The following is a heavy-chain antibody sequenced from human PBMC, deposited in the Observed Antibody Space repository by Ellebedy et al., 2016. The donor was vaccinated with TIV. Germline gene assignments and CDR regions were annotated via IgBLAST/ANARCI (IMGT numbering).Heavy chain of an antibody. D-gene: IGHD4-17*01. V-gene: IGHV3-21*01. CDR2: ISSSGNYI. Sequence: GESLKISCAASGFTFSSYSMNWVRQAPGKGLEWVSCISSSGNYIYYADSLKGRFTISRDSAKNSLYLQMNSLRAEDTAVYYCARGSGDLPFDYWGQGTLVTVSS. CDR3: ARGSGDLPFDY. J-gene: IGHJ4*02. CDR1: GFTFSSYS.